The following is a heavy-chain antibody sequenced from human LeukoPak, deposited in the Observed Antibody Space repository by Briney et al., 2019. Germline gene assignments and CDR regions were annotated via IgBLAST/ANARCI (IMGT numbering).Heavy chain of an antibody. V-gene: IGHV4-61*02. D-gene: IGHD6-6*01. CDR1: VGSISSGSYY. Sequence: PSQTLSLTRTVCVGSISSGSYYWSWIRQPAGKGLEWIGRIYTSGSTNYNPSLKSRVTISVATSKNQFSLKLSSVTAADTAVYYCARDRAARPFWWFDPWGQGTLVTVSS. CDR2: IYTSGST. CDR3: ARDRAARPFWWFDP. J-gene: IGHJ5*02.